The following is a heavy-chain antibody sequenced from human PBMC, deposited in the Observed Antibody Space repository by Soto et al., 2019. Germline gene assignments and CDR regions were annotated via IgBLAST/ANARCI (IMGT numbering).Heavy chain of an antibody. D-gene: IGHD3-22*01. CDR2: ISGYNGNT. V-gene: IGHV1-18*01. Sequence: RASVKVSCKASGYTFTNYGISWVRQAPGQGLEWMGWISGYNGNTNYAQNLQGRVTMTTDTSTSTAYMELRSLRSDDTAVYYCARDVTRNYYDNSGYYYFDYWGQGTLVTVSS. CDR1: GYTFTNYG. CDR3: ARDVTRNYYDNSGYYYFDY. J-gene: IGHJ4*02.